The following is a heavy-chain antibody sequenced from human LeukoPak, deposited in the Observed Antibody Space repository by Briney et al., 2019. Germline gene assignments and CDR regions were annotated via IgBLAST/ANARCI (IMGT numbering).Heavy chain of an antibody. CDR3: ARDRIRYFDWLFEAFDI. Sequence: ASVKVSCKASGYTFTGYYMHWVRQAPGQGLEWMGWINPNSGGTNYAQKFQGRATMTRDTSISTAYMELSRLRSDDTAVYYCARDRIRYFDWLFEAFDIWGQGTMVTVSS. CDR1: GYTFTGYY. D-gene: IGHD3-9*01. CDR2: INPNSGGT. J-gene: IGHJ3*02. V-gene: IGHV1-2*02.